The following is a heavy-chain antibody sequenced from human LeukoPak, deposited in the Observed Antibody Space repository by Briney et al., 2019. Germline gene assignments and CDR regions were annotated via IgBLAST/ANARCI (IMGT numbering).Heavy chain of an antibody. V-gene: IGHV3-9*01. Sequence: PGGSLRLSCAASGFTFDDYAMHWVRHAPGKGLEWVSGISWNSGSIGYADSVKGRFTISRDNAKNSLYLQMNSLRAEDTALYYCAKLYGYSYGYIDFWGQGTLVAVSS. CDR1: GFTFDDYA. CDR2: ISWNSGSI. CDR3: AKLYGYSYGYIDF. D-gene: IGHD5-18*01. J-gene: IGHJ4*02.